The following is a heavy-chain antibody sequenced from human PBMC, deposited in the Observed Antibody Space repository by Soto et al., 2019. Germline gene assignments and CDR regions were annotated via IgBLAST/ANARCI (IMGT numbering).Heavy chain of an antibody. J-gene: IGHJ4*02. V-gene: IGHV3-21*01. CDR3: ASGLDY. Sequence: EVQLVESGGGLVKPAGSLRLPCAASGFTFSSYSMHWVRPAPGKGLVWVSTISSSSSDIYYADSVKGRFTISRHNDRNALYRKLISLRAGDAAVYFGASGLDYWGQGNLGTISS. CDR1: GFTFSSYS. CDR2: ISSSSSDI.